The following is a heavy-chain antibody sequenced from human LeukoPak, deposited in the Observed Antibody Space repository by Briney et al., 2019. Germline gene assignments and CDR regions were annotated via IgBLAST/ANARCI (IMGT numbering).Heavy chain of an antibody. CDR3: ARVRDGVYSGSYFDY. D-gene: IGHD1-26*01. J-gene: IGHJ4*02. CDR2: IYNTGRT. V-gene: IGHV3-53*01. CDR1: GFSVSTHY. Sequence: PGGSLRLSCAASGFSVSTHYISWVRQAPGKGLEWVSVIYNTGRTYYADSVKGRFTISIDNSKNTLFLQMNSLRADDTAVYYCARVRDGVYSGSYFDYWGQGTLATVSS.